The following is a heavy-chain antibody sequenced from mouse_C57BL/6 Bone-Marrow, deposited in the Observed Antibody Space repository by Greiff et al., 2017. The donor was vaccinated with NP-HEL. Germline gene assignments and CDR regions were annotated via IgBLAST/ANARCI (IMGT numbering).Heavy chain of an antibody. CDR2: IYPGSGNT. CDR3: ARKGGSGADY. Sequence: QVHVKQSGAELVRPGASVKLSCKASGYTFTDYYINWVKQRPGQGLEWIARIYPGSGNTYYNEKFKGKATLTAEKSSSTAYMQLSSLTSEDSAVYFWARKGGSGADYWGQGTTLTVSS. D-gene: IGHD1-1*01. J-gene: IGHJ2*01. V-gene: IGHV1-76*01. CDR1: GYTFTDYY.